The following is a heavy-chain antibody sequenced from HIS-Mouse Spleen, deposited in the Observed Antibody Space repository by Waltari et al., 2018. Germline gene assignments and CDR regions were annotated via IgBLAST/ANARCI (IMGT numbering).Heavy chain of an antibody. CDR2: IESGGRK. Sequence: EVQLVETGGGLIQPGGSLRLSCAASGFTVSSNYMSWVRQAPGKGLVWVSVIESGGRKYYAESWKGRFTISRDNSKNTLYLQMNSLRAEDTAVYYCARHYYYGSGSYYFDYWGQGTLVTVSS. D-gene: IGHD3-10*01. J-gene: IGHJ4*02. CDR3: ARHYYYGSGSYYFDY. CDR1: GFTVSSNY. V-gene: IGHV3-53*02.